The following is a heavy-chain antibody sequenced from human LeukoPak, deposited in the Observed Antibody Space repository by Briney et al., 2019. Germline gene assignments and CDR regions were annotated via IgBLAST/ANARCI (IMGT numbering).Heavy chain of an antibody. V-gene: IGHV3-48*04. J-gene: IGHJ4*02. Sequence: PGGSLRLSCAASGFTFSTYSMNWVRQAPGKGLEWVSHISSSSSTIFYGDSVKGRFTISRDNAKKSLYLQMNNLRAEDTAVYYCARDRWFTIFGVVKYYYFDYWGQGTLVTVSS. CDR3: ARDRWFTIFGVVKYYYFDY. CDR2: ISSSSSTI. D-gene: IGHD3-3*01. CDR1: GFTFSTYS.